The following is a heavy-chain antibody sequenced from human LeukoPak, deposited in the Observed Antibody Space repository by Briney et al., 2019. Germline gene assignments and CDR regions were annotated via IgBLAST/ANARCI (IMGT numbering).Heavy chain of an antibody. CDR3: ARASFNVVFGNWFDP. V-gene: IGHV4-39*01. CDR1: SGSIGSSSNY. D-gene: IGHD2-8*01. J-gene: IGHJ5*02. Sequence: SETLSLTCTVSSGSIGSSSNYWGWIRQAPGKGLEWIGNVYYSGSTFYNPSLKSRVTISVDTSKNQFSLKLRSVTAADAAIYYCARASFNVVFGNWFDPWGQGTLVTVSS. CDR2: VYYSGST.